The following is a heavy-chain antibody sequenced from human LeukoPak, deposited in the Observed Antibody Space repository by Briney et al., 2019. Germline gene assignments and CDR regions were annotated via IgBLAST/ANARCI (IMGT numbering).Heavy chain of an antibody. J-gene: IGHJ3*02. D-gene: IGHD2-21*02. CDR1: GGTFSSFA. V-gene: IGHV1-69*05. CDR3: ASPYCGGDCSPITQGAFDI. Sequence: SVKVSCKTSGGTFSSFAISWVRQAPGQGLEWMGGVIPIFGTANYAQKFQGRVTITTDESTSTAYMELSSLRSEDTAVYYCASPYCGGDCSPITQGAFDIWGQGTKVTVSS. CDR2: VIPIFGTA.